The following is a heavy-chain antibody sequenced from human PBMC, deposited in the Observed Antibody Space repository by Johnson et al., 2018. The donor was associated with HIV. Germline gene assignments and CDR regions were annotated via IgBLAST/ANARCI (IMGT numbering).Heavy chain of an antibody. CDR1: GFTFDDYA. Sequence: VQLVESGGGLVQPGRSLRLSCAASGFTFDDYAMHWVRQTPGKGLEWVSGISWNSGDIGYADSEKGRFTISRDNAKNSLYLLMNSLRAEDTALYYCARVRPGDNWNSGAFDIWGQGTMVTVSS. V-gene: IGHV3-9*01. CDR2: ISWNSGDI. J-gene: IGHJ3*02. D-gene: IGHD1-7*01. CDR3: ARVRPGDNWNSGAFDI.